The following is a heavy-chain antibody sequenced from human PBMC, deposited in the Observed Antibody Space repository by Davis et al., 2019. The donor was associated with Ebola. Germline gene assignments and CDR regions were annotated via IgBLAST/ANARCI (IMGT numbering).Heavy chain of an antibody. Sequence: GGSLRLSCAASGFIFSSDAMHWVRQAPGKGLEWVAVISYDGGNKFYPDSVKGRFTISRDNSKNTLFLQMDSLNSEDTAVYFCARKPYTYDAFDIWGQGTMVTVSS. CDR2: ISYDGGNK. CDR3: ARKPYTYDAFDI. V-gene: IGHV3-30-3*01. CDR1: GFIFSSDA. D-gene: IGHD2-2*02. J-gene: IGHJ3*02.